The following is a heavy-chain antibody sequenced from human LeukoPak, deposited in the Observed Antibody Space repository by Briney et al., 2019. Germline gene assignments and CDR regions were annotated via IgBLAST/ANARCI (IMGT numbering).Heavy chain of an antibody. V-gene: IGHV3-33*08. J-gene: IGHJ4*02. Sequence: GGSLRLSCAASGFTFSSYEMNWVRQAPGKGLEWVAVIWYDGSNKYYADSVKGRLTISRDNSKNTLYLQMNSLRAEDTAVYYCATSSSHPWGNGYFDYWGQGTLVTVSS. CDR3: ATSSSHPWGNGYFDY. CDR1: GFTFSSYE. D-gene: IGHD2-2*01. CDR2: IWYDGSNK.